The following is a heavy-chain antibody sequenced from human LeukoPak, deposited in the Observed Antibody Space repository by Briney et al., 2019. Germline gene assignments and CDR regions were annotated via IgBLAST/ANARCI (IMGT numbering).Heavy chain of an antibody. Sequence: GGSLRLSCAASGFTFSDYYMSWIRQAPGKGLEWVPYISSSGSTIYYADSVKGRFTISRDNAKNSLYLQMNSLRAEDTAVYYCARDPGYSSGWQYNWFDPWGQGTLVTVSS. D-gene: IGHD6-19*01. J-gene: IGHJ5*02. V-gene: IGHV3-11*01. CDR1: GFTFSDYY. CDR2: ISSSGSTI. CDR3: ARDPGYSSGWQYNWFDP.